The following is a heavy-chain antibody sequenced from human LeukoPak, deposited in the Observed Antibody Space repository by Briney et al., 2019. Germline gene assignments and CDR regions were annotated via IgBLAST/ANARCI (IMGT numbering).Heavy chain of an antibody. J-gene: IGHJ6*03. Sequence: SETLSLTCTVSGGSISSYYWSWIRQPPGKGLEWIGYIYYSGSTNYNPSLKSRVTMSVDTSKNQFSLKLSSVTAADTAVYYCARVSPSGWSGYYYYYMDVWGKGTTVTVSS. CDR1: GGSISSYY. CDR3: ARVSPSGWSGYYYYYMDV. D-gene: IGHD6-19*01. CDR2: IYYSGST. V-gene: IGHV4-59*12.